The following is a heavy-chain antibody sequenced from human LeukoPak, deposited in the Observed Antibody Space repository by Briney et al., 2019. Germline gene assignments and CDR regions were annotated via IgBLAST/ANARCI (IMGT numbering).Heavy chain of an antibody. CDR1: GGSISSYY. Sequence: SETLSLTCTVSGGSISSYYWSWIRQPPRKGLEWIGYIYYSGSTNYNPSLKSRVTISVDTSKNQFSLKLSSVTAADTAVYYCARHGYSGYDWDYWGQGTLVTVSS. CDR2: IYYSGST. CDR3: ARHGYSGYDWDY. J-gene: IGHJ4*02. V-gene: IGHV4-59*08. D-gene: IGHD5-12*01.